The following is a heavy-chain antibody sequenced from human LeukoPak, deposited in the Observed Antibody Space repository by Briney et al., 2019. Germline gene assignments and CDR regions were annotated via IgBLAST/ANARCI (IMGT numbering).Heavy chain of an antibody. D-gene: IGHD6-13*01. Sequence: ASVKVSCKASGYTFTTYGFSWVRQAPGLGLEWMGWISAYSGNKKYAQKFQGRVIMTIDTSTSTAYMELRHLRSDDTAVYYCASDGRQQLDGVDYWGQGTLVTVSS. J-gene: IGHJ4*02. CDR2: ISAYSGNK. CDR3: ASDGRQQLDGVDY. V-gene: IGHV1-18*01. CDR1: GYTFTTYG.